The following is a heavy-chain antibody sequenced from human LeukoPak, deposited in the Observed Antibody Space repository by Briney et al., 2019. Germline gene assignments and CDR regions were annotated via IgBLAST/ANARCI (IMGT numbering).Heavy chain of an antibody. CDR2: IYYSGST. V-gene: IGHV4-61*01. Sequence: SETLSLTCTVSGGSVSSGSYYWSWIRQPPGKGLEWIGYIYYSGSTNYNPSLKSRVTISVDTSKNQFSLRQSSVPAADTAVQSCARVRWATGTTGYYYGIDVWGKRTTVTVSS. J-gene: IGHJ6*04. D-gene: IGHD1-1*01. CDR1: GGSVSSGSYY. CDR3: ARVRWATGTTGYYYGIDV.